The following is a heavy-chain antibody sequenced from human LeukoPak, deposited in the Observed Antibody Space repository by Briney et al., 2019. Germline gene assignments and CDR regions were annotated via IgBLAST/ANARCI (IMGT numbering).Heavy chain of an antibody. Sequence: PGGSLRLSCAASGFSVSSNYMSWVRQAPGKGLEWVSVIYSGGSTYYADSVKGRFTISRDNSKNTLHLQMSSLRAEDTAVYYCAKDLNRGLPDYWGQGTLVTVSS. CDR2: IYSGGST. D-gene: IGHD2-21*01. CDR3: AKDLNRGLPDY. J-gene: IGHJ4*02. CDR1: GFSVSSNY. V-gene: IGHV3-53*05.